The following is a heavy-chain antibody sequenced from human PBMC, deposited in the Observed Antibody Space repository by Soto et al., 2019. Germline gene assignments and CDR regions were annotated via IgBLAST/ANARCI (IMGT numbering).Heavy chain of an antibody. D-gene: IGHD5-12*01. Sequence: GASVKVSCKASGYTFTSYDINWVRQATGQGLEWMGWMNPNSGNTGYAQKFQGRVTMTRNTSISTAYMELSSLRSEDTAVYYCARGRSRGIVATRHMDVWGKGTTVTVSS. J-gene: IGHJ6*03. CDR1: GYTFTSYD. V-gene: IGHV1-8*01. CDR2: MNPNSGNT. CDR3: ARGRSRGIVATRHMDV.